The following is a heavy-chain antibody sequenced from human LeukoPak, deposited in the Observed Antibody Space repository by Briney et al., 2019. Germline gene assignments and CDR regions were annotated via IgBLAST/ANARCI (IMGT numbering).Heavy chain of an antibody. V-gene: IGHV3-48*01. CDR3: ARDFDGSGSSSFDY. CDR1: GFTFSSYS. Sequence: PGGSLRLSCAASGFTFSSYSMNWVRQAPGKGLEWVSYISSSSSTIYYADSVKGRFTISRDNAKNTLYLQMNSLRAEDTAVYYCARDFDGSGSSSFDYWGQGTLVTVSS. D-gene: IGHD3-10*01. CDR2: ISSSSSTI. J-gene: IGHJ4*02.